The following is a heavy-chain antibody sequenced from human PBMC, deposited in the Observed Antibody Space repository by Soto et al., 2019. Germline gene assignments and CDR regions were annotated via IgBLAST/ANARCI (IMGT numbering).Heavy chain of an antibody. CDR2: IKPVGSAK. Sequence: GGSLRLSCAASGFTFSNFWMTWVRQAPGKGLEWVANIKPVGSAKYYADSVKGRFTISRDNAKNSLYLQMNSLRDEDTAVYYCATSVGASGYEFYWGQGTLVTVSS. J-gene: IGHJ4*02. D-gene: IGHD5-12*01. V-gene: IGHV3-7*02. CDR3: ATSVGASGYEFY. CDR1: GFTFSNFW.